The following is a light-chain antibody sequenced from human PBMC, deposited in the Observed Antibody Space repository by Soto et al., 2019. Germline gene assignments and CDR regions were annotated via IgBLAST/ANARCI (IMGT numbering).Light chain of an antibody. V-gene: IGKV3-11*01. CDR2: DAS. CDR1: QSVSSY. Sequence: EIVLTQSPATLSLSPGEVATLSCRASQSVSSYLAWYQQKPGQAPRLLIYDASNRATGIPARFSGSGSGTDFTLTISSLEPEDFAVYYCQHRSNWPLTFGGGTQVEIK. J-gene: IGKJ4*01. CDR3: QHRSNWPLT.